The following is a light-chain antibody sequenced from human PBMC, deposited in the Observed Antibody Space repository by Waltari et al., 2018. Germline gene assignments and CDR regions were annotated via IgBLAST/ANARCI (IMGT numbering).Light chain of an antibody. CDR3: QHYHSLPYT. V-gene: IGKV1-33*01. CDR2: DAS. J-gene: IGKJ2*01. CDR1: QDITTS. Sequence: DIQLTKSPYSLSAAVGCRVTITCQATQDITTSLSWFQQKPGKAPQLLIYDASSLQAGVPSRFSGTGSGTAFSFTITSLQPEDSATYYCQHYHSLPYTFGRGTKLQIK.